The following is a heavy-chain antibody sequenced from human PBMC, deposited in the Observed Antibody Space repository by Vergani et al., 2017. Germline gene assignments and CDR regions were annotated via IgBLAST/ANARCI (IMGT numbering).Heavy chain of an antibody. Sequence: QVQLVQSGAEVKKPGSSVKVSCKASGGTFSSYTISWVRQAPGQGLEWMGRIIPILGIANYAQKFQGRVTITADNSTSTAYVGLSSLRSEDTAVYYCASGLPVRGVSPSDAFDIWGQGTMVTVSS. J-gene: IGHJ3*02. CDR3: ASGLPVRGVSPSDAFDI. V-gene: IGHV1-69*02. CDR1: GGTFSSYT. D-gene: IGHD3-10*02. CDR2: IIPILGIA.